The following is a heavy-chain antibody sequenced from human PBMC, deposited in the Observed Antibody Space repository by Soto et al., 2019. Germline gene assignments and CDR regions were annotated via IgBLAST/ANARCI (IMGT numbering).Heavy chain of an antibody. D-gene: IGHD1-1*01. V-gene: IGHV3-30*18. Sequence: GSLRLSCAASGFTFSSYGMHWVRQAPGKGLEWVAVISYDGSNKYYADSVKGRFTISRDNSKNTLYLQMNSLRAEDTAVYYCANAHLPTREFDYWGQGTLVTVSS. J-gene: IGHJ4*02. CDR2: ISYDGSNK. CDR1: GFTFSSYG. CDR3: ANAHLPTREFDY.